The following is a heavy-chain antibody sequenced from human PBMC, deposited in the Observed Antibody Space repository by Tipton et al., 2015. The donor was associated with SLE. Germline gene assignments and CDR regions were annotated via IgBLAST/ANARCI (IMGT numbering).Heavy chain of an antibody. CDR3: ARLVLPATKAYYYYYYMDV. J-gene: IGHJ6*03. V-gene: IGHV3-21*04. Sequence: SLRLSCAASGFTFSTYTMNRVRQAPGKGLEWVSSITSLSYTYYTDSVKGRFTISRDNAKNSLYLQMNSLRAEDTAVYYCARLVLPATKAYYYYYYMDVWGKGTTVTVSS. D-gene: IGHD2-2*01. CDR2: ITSLSYT. CDR1: GFTFSTYT.